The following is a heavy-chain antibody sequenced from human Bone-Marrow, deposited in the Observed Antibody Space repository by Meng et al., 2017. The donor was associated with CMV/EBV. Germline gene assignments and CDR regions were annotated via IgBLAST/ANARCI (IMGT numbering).Heavy chain of an antibody. D-gene: IGHD3/OR15-3a*01. CDR1: GFTFSNAW. J-gene: IGHJ4*02. V-gene: IGHV3-21*01. CDR2: ISSSSSYI. CDR3: ASNTWTD. Sequence: GESLKISCAASGFTFSNAWMSWVRQAPGKGLEWVSSISSSSSYIYYADSVKGRFTISRDNAKNSLYLQMNSLRAEDTAVYYCASNTWTDWGQGTLVTVSS.